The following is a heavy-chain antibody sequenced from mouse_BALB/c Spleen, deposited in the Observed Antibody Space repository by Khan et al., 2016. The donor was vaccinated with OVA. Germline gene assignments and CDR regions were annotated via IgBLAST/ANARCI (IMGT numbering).Heavy chain of an antibody. CDR1: GYIFTSYW. V-gene: IGHV1S132*01. CDR3: ARRAPDDAMDY. Sequence: QVQLKQSGAEVVRPAASVNLSCKTSGYIFTSYWIQWVKQRSGQGLEWIARIYPGTGSTYYNETLKGQATLTADKSSSTAYMQLSSLKSEDSAVNFCARRAPDDAMDYWGQGTTVTVSS. D-gene: IGHD3-3*01. CDR2: IYPGTGST. J-gene: IGHJ4*01.